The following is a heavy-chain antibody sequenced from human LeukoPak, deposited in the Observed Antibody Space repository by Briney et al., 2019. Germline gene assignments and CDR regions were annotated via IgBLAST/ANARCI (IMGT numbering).Heavy chain of an antibody. D-gene: IGHD6-19*01. CDR2: IYYSGST. CDR3: ARDGAVAGTDVVHYYYGMDV. CDR1: GGSISSGDYY. J-gene: IGHJ6*02. Sequence: KPSETLSLTCTVSGGSISSGDYYWSWIRQPPGKGLEWIGYIYYSGSTYYNPSLKSRVTISVDTSKNQFSLKLSSVTAADTAVYYCARDGAVAGTDVVHYYYGMDVWGQGTTVTVSS. V-gene: IGHV4-30-4*02.